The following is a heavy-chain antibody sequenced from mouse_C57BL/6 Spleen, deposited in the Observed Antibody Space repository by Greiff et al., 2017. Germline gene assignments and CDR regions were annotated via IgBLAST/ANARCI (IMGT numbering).Heavy chain of an antibody. CDR1: GFTFSSYA. V-gene: IGHV5-4*03. D-gene: IGHD3-3*01. CDR2: MSDGGSYT. Sequence: EVTLMESGGGLVKPGGSLKLSCAAPGFTFSSYAMSWVRQTPEKRLGWVATMSDGGSYTYYPDNVKGRFTISRDNAKNNLYLQMSHLKTEDTAMYYCARGGLEAYWGQGTLVTVSA. CDR3: ARGGLEAY. J-gene: IGHJ3*01.